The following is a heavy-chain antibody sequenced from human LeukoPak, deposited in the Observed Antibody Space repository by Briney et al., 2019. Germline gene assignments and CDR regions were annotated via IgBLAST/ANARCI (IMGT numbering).Heavy chain of an antibody. J-gene: IGHJ4*02. Sequence: GGSLRLSCAASGFTFSSYGMHWVRQAPGKGLEWVAVISYDGSNKYYADSVKGRFTISRDNSKNTLYLQMNSLRAEDTAVYYCAKDSYDYVWGSYRFDYWGQGPLVTVSS. CDR3: AKDSYDYVWGSYRFDY. CDR1: GFTFSSYG. CDR2: ISYDGSNK. D-gene: IGHD3-16*02. V-gene: IGHV3-30*18.